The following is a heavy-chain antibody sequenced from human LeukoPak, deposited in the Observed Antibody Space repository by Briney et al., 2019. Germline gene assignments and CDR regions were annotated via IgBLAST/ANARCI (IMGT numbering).Heavy chain of an antibody. Sequence: PGGSLRLSCAASGFTFNNYVMTWVRQAPGKGLEWVSLISGSGGTTYYADSVKGRFTTSRDKSNNTLFLQMNSLRADDTALYYCAKSSGYSDYAWFDPWGQGTLVTVSS. CDR3: AKSSGYSDYAWFDP. V-gene: IGHV3-23*01. D-gene: IGHD5-12*01. J-gene: IGHJ5*02. CDR1: GFTFNNYV. CDR2: ISGSGGTT.